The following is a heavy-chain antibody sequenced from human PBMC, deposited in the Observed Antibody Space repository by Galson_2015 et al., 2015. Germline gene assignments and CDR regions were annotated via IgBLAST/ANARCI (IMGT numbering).Heavy chain of an antibody. V-gene: IGHV3-23*01. Sequence: SLRLSCAASGFTFSSYAMSWVRQAPGKGLEWVSAISGSGGSTYYADSVKGRFTISRDNSKNTLYLQMNSLRAEDTAVYYCAKGSDYGGNSFDYWGQGTLVTVPS. CDR3: AKGSDYGGNSFDY. CDR2: ISGSGGST. D-gene: IGHD4-23*01. CDR1: GFTFSSYA. J-gene: IGHJ4*02.